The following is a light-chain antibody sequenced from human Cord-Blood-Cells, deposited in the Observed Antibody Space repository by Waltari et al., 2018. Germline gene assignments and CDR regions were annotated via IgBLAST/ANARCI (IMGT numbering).Light chain of an antibody. V-gene: IGLV3-1*01. CDR2: QDS. Sequence: SYELTQPPSVSVSPGQTASITCSGDKLGDKYACWYQQKPGQSPVLVIYQDSQRPSGIPERVSGSNSGNTATLTISGTQAMDEADYYCQAWDSSTAVFGGGTKLTVL. CDR1: KLGDKY. CDR3: QAWDSSTAV. J-gene: IGLJ3*02.